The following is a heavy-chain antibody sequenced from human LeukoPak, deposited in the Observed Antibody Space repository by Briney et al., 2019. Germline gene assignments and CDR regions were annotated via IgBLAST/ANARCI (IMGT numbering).Heavy chain of an antibody. CDR2: IYSGGST. D-gene: IGHD2-15*01. J-gene: IGHJ3*02. V-gene: IGHV3-66*01. CDR1: GFTVSSNY. Sequence: GGSLRLSCAASGFTVSSNYMSWVRQAPGKGLEWVSVIYSGGSTYYTDSVKGRFTISRDNSKNTLYLQMNSLRAEDTAVYYCASTPGDATSDAFDIWGQGTMVTVSS. CDR3: ASTPGDATSDAFDI.